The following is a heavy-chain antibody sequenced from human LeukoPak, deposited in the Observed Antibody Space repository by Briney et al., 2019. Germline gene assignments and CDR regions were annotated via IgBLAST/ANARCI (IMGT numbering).Heavy chain of an antibody. CDR1: GGTFSSYA. J-gene: IGHJ6*03. D-gene: IGHD1-26*01. V-gene: IGHV1-69*06. CDR3: ARDPAGGITGFYYYMDV. CDR2: IIPIFGTA. Sequence: SVKVSCKASGGTFSSYAISWVRQAPGQGLEWMGGIIPIFGTANYAQKFQGRVTITADKSTSTAYMELSSLRSEDTAVYYCARDPAGGITGFYYYMDVWGKGTTVTVSS.